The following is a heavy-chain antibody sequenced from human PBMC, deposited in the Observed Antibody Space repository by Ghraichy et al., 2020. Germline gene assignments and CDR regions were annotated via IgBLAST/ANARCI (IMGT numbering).Heavy chain of an antibody. CDR1: GFTFSDYY. Sequence: GGSLRLSCAASGFTFSDYYMSWIRQAPGKGLEWVSYISSSGSTIYYADSVKGRFTISRDNAKNSLYLQMNSLRAEDTAVYYCARTLKYCSGGSCTNYYFDYWGQGTLVTVSS. D-gene: IGHD2-15*01. CDR2: ISSSGSTI. CDR3: ARTLKYCSGGSCTNYYFDY. V-gene: IGHV3-11*01. J-gene: IGHJ4*02.